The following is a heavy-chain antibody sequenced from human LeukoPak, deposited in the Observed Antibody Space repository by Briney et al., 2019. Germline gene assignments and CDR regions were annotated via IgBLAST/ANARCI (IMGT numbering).Heavy chain of an antibody. D-gene: IGHD2-2*01. J-gene: IGHJ4*02. V-gene: IGHV3-23*01. CDR3: AKDMVYCSSTSCYLIGAFDY. CDR2: ISGSGGST. CDR1: GFTFSSYA. Sequence: GGSLRLSCAASGFTFSSYAMSWVRQALGKGLEWVSAISGSGGSTYYADSVKGRFTISRDNSKNTLYLQMNSLRAEDTAVYYCAKDMVYCSSTSCYLIGAFDYWGQGTLVTVSS.